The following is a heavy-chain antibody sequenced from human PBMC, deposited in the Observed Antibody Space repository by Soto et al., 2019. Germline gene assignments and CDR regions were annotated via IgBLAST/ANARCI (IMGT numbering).Heavy chain of an antibody. V-gene: IGHV3-21*01. D-gene: IGHD1-26*01. CDR2: ISSSSSYI. CDR1: GFTFSSYS. CDR3: AKEPWEPLGVGTRFDY. Sequence: EVQLVESGGGLVKPGGSLRLSCAASGFTFSSYSMNWVRQAPGKGLEWVSSISSSSSYIYYADSVKGRFTISRDNAKNSLYLEMNRLRAADTAVYYCAKEPWEPLGVGTRFDYWGQGTLVTVSS. J-gene: IGHJ4*02.